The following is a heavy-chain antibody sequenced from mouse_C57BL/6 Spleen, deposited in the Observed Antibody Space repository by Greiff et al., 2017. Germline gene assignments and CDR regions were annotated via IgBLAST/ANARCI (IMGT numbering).Heavy chain of an antibody. CDR3: AGHNTTVVDAMDY. CDR2: IYPGDGDT. CDR1: GYAFSSSW. D-gene: IGHD1-1*01. Sequence: VKLMESGPELVKPGASVKISCKASGYAFSSSWMNWVKQRPGKGLEWIGRIYPGDGDTNYNGKFKGKATLTADKSSSTAYMQLLSLTSEDSAVYVCAGHNTTVVDAMDYWGQGTSVTVSS. J-gene: IGHJ4*01. V-gene: IGHV1-82*01.